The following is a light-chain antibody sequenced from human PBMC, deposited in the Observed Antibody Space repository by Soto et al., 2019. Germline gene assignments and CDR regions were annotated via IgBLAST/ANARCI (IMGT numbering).Light chain of an antibody. CDR2: EVR. V-gene: IGLV2-14*01. CDR1: NRDVGSYNL. CDR3: SSYTTTRTLV. J-gene: IGLJ3*02. Sequence: QSALTQPASVSGSPGQSITIACTGTNRDVGSYNLVSWYQQRPGETPKLIISEVRNRPSGISYRFTGSKSGNTASLTISGLQAEDEADYYCSSYTTTRTLVFGGGTKVTVL.